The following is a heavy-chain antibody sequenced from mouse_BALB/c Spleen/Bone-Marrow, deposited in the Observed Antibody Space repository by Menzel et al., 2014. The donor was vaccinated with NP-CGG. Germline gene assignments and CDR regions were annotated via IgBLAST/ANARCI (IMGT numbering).Heavy chain of an antibody. Sequence: VQLQQSGPELVKPGASVKISCKTSGYTFTEYTIHWVKQSHGKSLEWIGGINPKNGGTTYKQKFKGKATLTVDKSSSTAYMELRSLTSEDSAVYYCARDWYYYGSSSSRFAHWGQGTLVTVSA. CDR3: ARDWYYYGSSSSRFAH. CDR2: INPKNGGT. CDR1: GYTFTEYT. D-gene: IGHD1-1*02. J-gene: IGHJ3*01. V-gene: IGHV1-18*01.